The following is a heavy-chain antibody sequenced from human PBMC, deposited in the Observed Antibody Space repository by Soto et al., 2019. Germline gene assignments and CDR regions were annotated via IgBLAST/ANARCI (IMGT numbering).Heavy chain of an antibody. CDR1: GGTFSSYA. CDR3: SRDGYNWESIDP. J-gene: IGHJ5*02. V-gene: IGHV1-69*13. Sequence: SVKVSCKASGGTFSSYAISWVRQAPGQGLEWMGGIIPIFGTANYAQKFQGRVTITADESTSTAYMELSSLRSEDTAVYYCSRDGYNWESIDPWGQGTMVTVSS. CDR2: IIPIFGTA. D-gene: IGHD5-12*01.